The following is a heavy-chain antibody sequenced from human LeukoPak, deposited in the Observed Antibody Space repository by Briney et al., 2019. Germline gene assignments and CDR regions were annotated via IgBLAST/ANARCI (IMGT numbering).Heavy chain of an antibody. CDR2: IYSGGST. J-gene: IGHJ4*02. Sequence: GGSLRLSCAASGFTVSSNYMSWVRQAPGKGLEWVSVIYSGGSTYYADSVKSRFTISRDNSKNTLYLQMNSLRAEDTAVYYCARGDYGDYPIFWGQGTLVTVSS. CDR1: GFTVSSNY. V-gene: IGHV3-66*01. D-gene: IGHD4-17*01. CDR3: ARGDYGDYPIF.